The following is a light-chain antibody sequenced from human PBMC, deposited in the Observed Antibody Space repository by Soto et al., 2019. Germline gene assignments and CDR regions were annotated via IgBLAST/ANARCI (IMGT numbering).Light chain of an antibody. CDR3: ELYGSSPMYA. V-gene: IGKV3-20*01. CDR1: QSVSNNY. Sequence: EVVLTQSPGTLSLSPGERATLSCRASQSVSNNYFAWYQQKPGQAPRLLIFGSSDRATAIPDRFSGSGSGTDFTLTISRLEPEDFAVYYCELYGSSPMYAFGQGTKLEIK. CDR2: GSS. J-gene: IGKJ2*01.